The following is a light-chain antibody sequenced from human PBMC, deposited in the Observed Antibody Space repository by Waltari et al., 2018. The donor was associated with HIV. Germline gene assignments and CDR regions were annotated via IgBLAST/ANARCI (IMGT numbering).Light chain of an antibody. CDR3: QQSYSIPLT. CDR2: AAS. CDR1: QSIRSY. Sequence: DIQMTQSPSPLSASVGDRVTITCRASQSIRSYLNWYQQKPGKAPKVLMYAASTLQSGVPSRFSGSGSGTDFTLTISSLQPEDFATYYCQQSYSIPLTFGGGTKVEIK. V-gene: IGKV1-39*01. J-gene: IGKJ4*01.